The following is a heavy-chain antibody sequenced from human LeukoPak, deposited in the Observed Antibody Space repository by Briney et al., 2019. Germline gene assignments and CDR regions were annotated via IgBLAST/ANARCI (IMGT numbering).Heavy chain of an antibody. V-gene: IGHV4-59*01. CDR3: ARDRGSGTLNNWFDP. CDR2: IYYTGST. Sequence: SETLSLTCTVSGGSISSYYWSWIRQPPGKGLEWIGYIYYTGSTKYNPSLESRVTISVDTSKSQFSLKLTSVTAADTAVYYCARDRGSGTLNNWFDPWGQGALVTVSS. CDR1: GGSISSYY. D-gene: IGHD3-10*01. J-gene: IGHJ5*02.